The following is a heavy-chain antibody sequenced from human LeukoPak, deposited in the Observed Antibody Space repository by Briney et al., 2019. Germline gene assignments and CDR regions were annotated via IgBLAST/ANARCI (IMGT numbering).Heavy chain of an antibody. J-gene: IGHJ4*02. CDR1: GYTLTELS. Sequence: ASVKVSCKVSGYTLTELSMHWVRQAPGKGLEWMGGFDPEDGETIYAQKFQGRVTMTEDTSTDTAYMELSSLRSEDTAVYYCATVPKQQLSRSFDYWGQGTLVTVSP. D-gene: IGHD6-13*01. CDR3: ATVPKQQLSRSFDY. V-gene: IGHV1-24*01. CDR2: FDPEDGET.